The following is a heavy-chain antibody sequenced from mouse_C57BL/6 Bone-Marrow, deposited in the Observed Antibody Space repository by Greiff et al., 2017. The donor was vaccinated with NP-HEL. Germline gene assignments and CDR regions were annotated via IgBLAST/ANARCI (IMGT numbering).Heavy chain of an antibody. CDR2: INYDGSST. CDR3: ARDRIYCGSSHWYFDV. CDR1: GFTFSDYY. V-gene: IGHV5-16*01. D-gene: IGHD1-1*01. Sequence: EVKLVESEGGLVQPGSSMKLSCTASGFTFSDYYMAWVRQVPEKGLEWVANINYDGSSTYYLDSLKSRFIISRDNAKNILYLQMSSLKSEDTATYYCARDRIYCGSSHWYFDVWGTGTTVTVSS. J-gene: IGHJ1*03.